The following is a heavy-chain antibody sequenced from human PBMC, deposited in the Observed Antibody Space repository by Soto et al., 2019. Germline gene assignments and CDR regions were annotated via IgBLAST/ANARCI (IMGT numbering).Heavy chain of an antibody. CDR2: IKQDGSEK. CDR1: TFSSYW. J-gene: IGHJ4*02. V-gene: IGHV3-7*03. Sequence: TFSSYWMSWVRQAPGKGLEWVANIKQDGSEKYYVDSVKGRFTISRDNAKNSLYLQMNSLRAEDTAVYYCARDPRSDYWGQGTLVTVSS. CDR3: ARDPRSDY.